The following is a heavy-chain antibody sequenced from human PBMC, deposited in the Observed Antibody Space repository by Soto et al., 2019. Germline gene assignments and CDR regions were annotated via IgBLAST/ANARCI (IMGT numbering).Heavy chain of an antibody. Sequence: PXATLALTCTVSGASVSSSSDYGGWIRQPPGKGLEWIGSIYYSGSTYYNPSLKGRVTISVDTSKNQFSLKLSSVTAADTAVYYCARRGGGYSYGSFFDYWGQGTLVTVSS. V-gene: IGHV4-39*01. CDR3: ARRGGGYSYGSFFDY. CDR1: GASVSSSSDY. CDR2: IYYSGST. D-gene: IGHD5-18*01. J-gene: IGHJ4*02.